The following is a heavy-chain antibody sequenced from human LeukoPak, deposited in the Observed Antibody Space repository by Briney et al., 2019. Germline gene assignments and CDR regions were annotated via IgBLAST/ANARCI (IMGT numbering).Heavy chain of an antibody. CDR3: ARGSTTKTYYYDSSGYYASRGNDY. D-gene: IGHD3-22*01. Sequence: SETLSLTCAVYGGSFSGYYWSWIRQPPGKGLEWIGEINHSGSTNYNPSLKSRVTISVDTSKNQFSLKLSSVTAADTAVYYCARGSTTKTYYYDSSGYYASRGNDYWGQGTLVTVSS. V-gene: IGHV4-34*01. CDR2: INHSGST. J-gene: IGHJ4*02. CDR1: GGSFSGYY.